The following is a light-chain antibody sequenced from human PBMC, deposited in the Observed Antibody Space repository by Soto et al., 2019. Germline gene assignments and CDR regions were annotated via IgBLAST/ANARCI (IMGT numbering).Light chain of an antibody. CDR2: EAS. Sequence: DIQMTQSPSTLSASVGDRVTITCRASQSISSWLAWYQQKPGKAPNLLIYEASTLGSGVPSRFFGTGSGTEFTLTINSLRPDDFATYYCQQYNTYPLTFGGGTKVDIK. V-gene: IGKV1-5*03. J-gene: IGKJ4*01. CDR1: QSISSW. CDR3: QQYNTYPLT.